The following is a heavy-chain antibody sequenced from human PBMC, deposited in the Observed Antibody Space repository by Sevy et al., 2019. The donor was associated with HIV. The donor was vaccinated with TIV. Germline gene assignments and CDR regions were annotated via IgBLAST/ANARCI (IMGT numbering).Heavy chain of an antibody. CDR2: IKRDGSEK. D-gene: IGHD6-13*01. Sequence: GGSLRLSCAASGFSFSKYWMSWVRQAPGKGLEWVANIKRDGSEKYYVASVKGRFTISRDNAKKSLYLQMNSLRAEDTALYYCAKDGAAAIKPLYYYYGMDVWGQGTTVTVSS. CDR1: GFSFSKYW. V-gene: IGHV3-7*03. CDR3: AKDGAAAIKPLYYYYGMDV. J-gene: IGHJ6*02.